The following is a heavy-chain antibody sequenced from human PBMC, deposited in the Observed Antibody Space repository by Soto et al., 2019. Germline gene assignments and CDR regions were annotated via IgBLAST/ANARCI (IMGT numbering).Heavy chain of an antibody. CDR2: ISGSGDRT. CDR1: GITISNYP. D-gene: IGHD3-22*01. CDR3: VKDDGGYPSTAPH. Sequence: EVQLLESGGGLVQPGGSLRLSCAASGITISNYPMSWVRQAPGKGLDWVSGISGSGDRTYYAASAKARFTISKDISKNSLSLQLDSLGVEDTAVYFCVKDDGGYPSTAPHWGQGTLVTVSA. V-gene: IGHV3-23*01. J-gene: IGHJ4*02.